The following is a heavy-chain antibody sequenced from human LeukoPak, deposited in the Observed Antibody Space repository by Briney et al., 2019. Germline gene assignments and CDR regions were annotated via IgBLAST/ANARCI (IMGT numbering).Heavy chain of an antibody. J-gene: IGHJ4*02. D-gene: IGHD2-2*01. V-gene: IGHV1-2*02. CDR1: GYTFTGYY. Sequence: ASVKVSCKASGYTFTGYYMHWVRQAPGQGLEWMGWINPNSGGTNYAQKFQGRVTMTRDTSISTAYMELRRLRSDDTAVYYCARTFVVAAARYFDYWGQGTLVTVSS. CDR3: ARTFVVAAARYFDY. CDR2: INPNSGGT.